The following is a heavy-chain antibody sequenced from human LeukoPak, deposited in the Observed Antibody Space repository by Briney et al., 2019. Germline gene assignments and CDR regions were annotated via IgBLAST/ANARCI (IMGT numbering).Heavy chain of an antibody. D-gene: IGHD3-22*01. CDR2: IKSKTDGATR. V-gene: IGHV3-15*01. Sequence: GGSLRLSCRASGFTFSDTWMSWVRQAPGKGLEWVGRIKSKTDGATRDYAAPVKGSFTISRDDSKDTLFLLMNRLKAEDTAVYFCTTAGGKPYYYDTYYYLDNWGQGTLVTVSS. CDR3: TTAGGKPYYYDTYYYLDN. J-gene: IGHJ4*02. CDR1: GFTFSDTW.